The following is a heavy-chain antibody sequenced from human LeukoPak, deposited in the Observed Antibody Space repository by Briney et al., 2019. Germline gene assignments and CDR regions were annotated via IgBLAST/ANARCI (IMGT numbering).Heavy chain of an antibody. CDR3: ARERGDYDILTGYYPFDY. CDR2: IYTSGST. Sequence: SETLSLTCTVSGGSISSGSTYWSWSRQPAGKGLEWIGRIYTSGSTDYNPSVKSRVTISVDTSKNQFSLKLSSVTAADTAVYYCARERGDYDILTGYYPFDYWGQGTLVTVSS. D-gene: IGHD3-9*01. V-gene: IGHV4-61*02. J-gene: IGHJ4*02. CDR1: GGSISSGSTY.